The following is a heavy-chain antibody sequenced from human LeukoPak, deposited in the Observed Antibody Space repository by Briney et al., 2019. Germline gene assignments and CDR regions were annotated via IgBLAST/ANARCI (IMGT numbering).Heavy chain of an antibody. CDR2: IYYSGST. CDR3: ARSGYYSANLFDY. V-gene: IGHV4-59*01. Sequence: SETLSLTCTVSGGSISSYYWSWIRHPPGKGLEWIGYIYYSGSTNYNPSLKSRVTISVDTSKNQFSLKLSSVTAADTAVYYCARSGYYSANLFDYWGQGTLVTVSS. J-gene: IGHJ4*02. D-gene: IGHD3-3*01. CDR1: GGSISSYY.